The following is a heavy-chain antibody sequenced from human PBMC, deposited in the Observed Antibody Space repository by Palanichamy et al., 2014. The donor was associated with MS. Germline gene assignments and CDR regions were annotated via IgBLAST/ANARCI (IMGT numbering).Heavy chain of an antibody. CDR1: GFRFENYA. CDR2: LSKDGARE. J-gene: IGHJ4*02. V-gene: IGHV3-30-3*01. CDR3: VATQAY. Sequence: VQLVESGGTVFRPGRSLRLSCTASGFRFENYALHWVRQFPDKGLEWVAALSKDGARETYGDSVRGRFTVSRDNSRNTLFLQMDGLKIEDTALYYCVATQAYWGQGTLVTVSS.